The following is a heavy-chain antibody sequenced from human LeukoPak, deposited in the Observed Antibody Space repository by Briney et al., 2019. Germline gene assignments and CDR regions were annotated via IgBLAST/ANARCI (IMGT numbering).Heavy chain of an antibody. CDR1: GFTVSSNY. D-gene: IGHD4-11*01. CDR3: ARVTTVTTVGY. Sequence: GGSLRLSCAASGFTVSSNYMSWVRQAPGKGLEWVSVIYSGGSTYYADSVKGRFTISRDNSKNTLYLQMNSLRAEDTAVYYCARVTTVTTVGYWGQGTLVTVFS. V-gene: IGHV3-66*02. J-gene: IGHJ4*02. CDR2: IYSGGST.